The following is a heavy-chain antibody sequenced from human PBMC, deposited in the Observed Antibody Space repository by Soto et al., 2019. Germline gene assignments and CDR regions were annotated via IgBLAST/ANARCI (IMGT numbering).Heavy chain of an antibody. CDR3: ASRYCISTSCYVGYYGMDV. Sequence: SVKVSCKASGGTFSSYTISWVRQAPGQGLEWMGRIIPILGIANYAQKFQGRVTITADKSTSTAYMELSSLRSEDTAVYYCASRYCISTSCYVGYYGMDVWGQGTTVTVSS. J-gene: IGHJ6*02. CDR2: IIPILGIA. V-gene: IGHV1-69*02. CDR1: GGTFSSYT. D-gene: IGHD2-2*01.